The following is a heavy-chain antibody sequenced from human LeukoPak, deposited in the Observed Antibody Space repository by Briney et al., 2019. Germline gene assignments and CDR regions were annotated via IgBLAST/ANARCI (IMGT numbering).Heavy chain of an antibody. CDR1: GFTVSSNY. J-gene: IGHJ4*02. CDR2: IYSGGST. D-gene: IGHD3-22*01. Sequence: PGGSLRLSCAASGFTVSSNYMSWVRQAPGKGLEWVSVIYSGGSTYYADSVKGRFTISRDNSKNTLYLQMNSLRAEDTAVYYCARELHSSAVFFDYWGQGTLVTVSS. CDR3: ARELHSSAVFFDY. V-gene: IGHV3-53*01.